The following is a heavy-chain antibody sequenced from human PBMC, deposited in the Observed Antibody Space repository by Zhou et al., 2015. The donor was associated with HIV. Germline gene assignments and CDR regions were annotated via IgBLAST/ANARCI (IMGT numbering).Heavy chain of an antibody. Sequence: QVQLVQSGAEVKKPGASVKVSCKASGYTFTGYYMHWVRQAPGQGLEWMGRISPNSGATNYAQKFQDRVTMTRDTSISTAYMELSRLRSDDTAVYYCARTGGNYDFAFDVWGQGTRVIVSS. D-gene: IGHD2-8*02. CDR2: ISPNSGAT. CDR3: ARTGGNYDFAFDV. CDR1: GYTFTGYY. V-gene: IGHV1-2*06. J-gene: IGHJ3*01.